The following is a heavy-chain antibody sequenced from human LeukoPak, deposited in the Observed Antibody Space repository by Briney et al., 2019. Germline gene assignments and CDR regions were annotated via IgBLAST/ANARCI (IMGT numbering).Heavy chain of an antibody. CDR3: ARLFPKNWYFDL. CDR2: IYHSGST. J-gene: IGHJ2*01. V-gene: IGHV4-38-2*01. CDR1: GYSISSGYY. D-gene: IGHD3-3*01. Sequence: SETLSLTCAVSGYSISSGYYWGWVRQPPGKGLEWIGSIYHSGSTYYNPSLKSRVTISVYTSKNQFSLKLSSVTAADTAVYYCARLFPKNWYFDLWGRGTLVTVSS.